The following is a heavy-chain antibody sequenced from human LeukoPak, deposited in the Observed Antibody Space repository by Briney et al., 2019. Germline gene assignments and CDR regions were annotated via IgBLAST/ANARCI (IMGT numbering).Heavy chain of an antibody. V-gene: IGHV5-51*01. CDR3: ARGDSSANLDY. D-gene: IGHD3-22*01. J-gene: IGHJ4*02. CDR2: IYPGDSDT. CDR1: EYSFTSYW. Sequence: AESLKISCNGSEYSFTSYWIAWVRHLPGKGLEWMGIIYPGDSDTRYSPSFQGQVTISADKSISTAYLQWSSLKASDTAMYYCARGDSSANLDYWGQGTLVTVSS.